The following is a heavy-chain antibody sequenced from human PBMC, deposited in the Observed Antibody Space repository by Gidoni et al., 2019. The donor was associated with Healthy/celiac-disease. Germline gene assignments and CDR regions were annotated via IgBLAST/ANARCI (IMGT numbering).Heavy chain of an antibody. J-gene: IGHJ3*02. Sequence: EVQLVESGGGVVQPGGSLRLSCAASGFTVSSNYMSWVRPAPGKGLEWVSVIYSGGSTYYADSVKGRFTISRDNSKNTLYLQMNSLRAEDTAVYYCARDWPMEGGAFDIWGQGTMVTVSS. V-gene: IGHV3-66*02. D-gene: IGHD1-26*01. CDR2: IYSGGST. CDR3: ARDWPMEGGAFDI. CDR1: GFTVSSNY.